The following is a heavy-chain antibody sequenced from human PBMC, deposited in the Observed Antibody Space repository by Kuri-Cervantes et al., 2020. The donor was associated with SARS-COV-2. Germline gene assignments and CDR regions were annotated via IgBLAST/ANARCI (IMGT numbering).Heavy chain of an antibody. D-gene: IGHD6-6*01. CDR1: GGSISSYY. CDR3: ARRLAGIAALAFDY. J-gene: IGHJ4*02. CDR2: INHSGST. Sequence: GSLRLSCTVSGGSISSYYWSWIRQPPGKGLEWIGEINHSGSTNYNPSLKSRVTISVDTSKNQFSLKLSSVTAADTAVYYCARRLAGIAALAFDYWGQGTLVTVSS. V-gene: IGHV4-59*08.